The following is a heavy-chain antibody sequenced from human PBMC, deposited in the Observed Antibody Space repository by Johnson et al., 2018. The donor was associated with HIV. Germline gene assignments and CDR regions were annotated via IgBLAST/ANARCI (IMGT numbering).Heavy chain of an antibody. CDR3: AREYSGSYGAFDS. Sequence: QVQLVESGGGVVQPGRSLRLSCAASGFTFSSFGMHWVRQAPGKGLEWVAVISYDGNNKYYADSVKGRLTISRDNSKNTLYLQMNSLRAEDTAVYYCAREYSGSYGAFDSWGQGTMVTVSS. J-gene: IGHJ3*02. CDR2: ISYDGNNK. CDR1: GFTFSSFG. D-gene: IGHD1-26*01. V-gene: IGHV3-30*03.